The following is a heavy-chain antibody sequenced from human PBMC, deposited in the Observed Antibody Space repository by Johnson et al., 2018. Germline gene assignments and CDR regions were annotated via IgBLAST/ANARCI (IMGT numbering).Heavy chain of an antibody. J-gene: IGHJ3*02. CDR3: AKDLQGISYIFDI. V-gene: IGHV3-30*18. CDR2: ISYDGSKK. CDR1: GLTIGTFG. Sequence: VQLVQSGGGVVQPGRSLRLSCGASGLTIGTFGMHWVRQAPGKGLEWVAIISYDGSKKYYVDSVKGRFIISRENSKNTVYLQMNSLRAEDTAVYYCAKDLQGISYIFDIWGQGTLVTVSS. D-gene: IGHD2-21*01.